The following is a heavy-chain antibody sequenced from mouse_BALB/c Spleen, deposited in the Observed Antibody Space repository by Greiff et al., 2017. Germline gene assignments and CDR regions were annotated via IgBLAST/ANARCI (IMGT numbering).Heavy chain of an antibody. D-gene: IGHD2-4*01. CDR1: GFNIKDTY. V-gene: IGHV14-3*02. J-gene: IGHJ4*01. CDR3: PIYYDYDGGYYAMDY. Sequence: EVHLVESGAELVKPGASVKLSCTASGFNIKDTYMHWVKQRPEQGLEWIGRIDPANGNTKYDPKFQGKATITADTSSNTAYLQLSSLTSEDTAVYYCPIYYDYDGGYYAMDYWGQGTSVTVSS. CDR2: IDPANGNT.